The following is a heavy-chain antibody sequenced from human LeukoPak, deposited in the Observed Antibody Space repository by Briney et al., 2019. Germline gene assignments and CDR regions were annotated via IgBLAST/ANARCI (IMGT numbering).Heavy chain of an antibody. Sequence: GASVKVSCKASGYTFTSYGISWVRQAPGQGLEWMGWISAYNGNTNYAQKFQGRVTMTRDTSISTAYMELSRLRFDDTAVYYCARVGYCSTGNCYSDWFDPWGQGTLVTVSS. D-gene: IGHD2-15*01. CDR1: GYTFTSYG. V-gene: IGHV1-18*01. CDR3: ARVGYCSTGNCYSDWFDP. J-gene: IGHJ5*02. CDR2: ISAYNGNT.